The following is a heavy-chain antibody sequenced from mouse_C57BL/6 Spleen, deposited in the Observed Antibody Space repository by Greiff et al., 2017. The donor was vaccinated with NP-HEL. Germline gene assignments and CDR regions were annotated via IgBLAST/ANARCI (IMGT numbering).Heavy chain of an antibody. J-gene: IGHJ4*01. CDR3: AGSTTVIAGGMDY. V-gene: IGHV1-52*01. CDR2: IYPSDSET. CDR1: GYTFTSYW. D-gene: IGHD1-1*01. Sequence: QVQLQQPGAELARPGSSVKLSCKASGYTFTSYWMHWVKQRPIQGLEWIGNIYPSDSETYYNQKFKDKATLTVDKSSSKAYMKLGSLTSEDSAVYYCAGSTTVIAGGMDYWGQGTSVTVSA.